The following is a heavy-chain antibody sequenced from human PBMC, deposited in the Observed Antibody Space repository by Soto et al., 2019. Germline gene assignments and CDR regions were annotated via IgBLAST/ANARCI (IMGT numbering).Heavy chain of an antibody. CDR3: AKENYGDYVGFDY. CDR2: ISYDGSNK. V-gene: IGHV3-30*18. D-gene: IGHD4-17*01. CDR1: GFTFSSYG. Sequence: PGGSLRLSCAASGFTFSSYGMHWVRQAPGKGLEWVAVISYDGSNKYYADSVKGRFTISRDNSKNTLYLQMNSLRAEDTAVYYCAKENYGDYVGFDYWGQGTLVTVSS. J-gene: IGHJ4*02.